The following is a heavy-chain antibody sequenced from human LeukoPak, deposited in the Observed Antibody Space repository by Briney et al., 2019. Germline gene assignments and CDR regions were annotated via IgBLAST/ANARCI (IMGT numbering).Heavy chain of an antibody. D-gene: IGHD6-13*01. J-gene: IGHJ4*02. CDR1: GGSISSYY. CDR2: IYYSGST. CDR3: ARGDSSSWFYFDY. Sequence: SETLSLTCTVSGGSISSYYWSWIRQPPGKGLEWIGYIYYSGSTNYNPSLKSRVTISVDTSKNQFSLKLSSVTAADTAVYYCARGDSSSWFYFDYWGQGTLVTVSS. V-gene: IGHV4-59*01.